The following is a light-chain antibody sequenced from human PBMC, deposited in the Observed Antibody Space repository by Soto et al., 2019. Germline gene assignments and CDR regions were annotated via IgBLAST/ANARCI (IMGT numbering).Light chain of an antibody. CDR2: YDS. J-gene: IGLJ1*01. V-gene: IGLV3-21*04. CDR3: QVWDITTDHYV. CDR1: NIGSKR. Sequence: SYELTQPPSVSVAPEKTARLTCGGDNIGSKRVHWYRQKPGQAPVLVIYYDSDRPSGIPERFSGSNSGITATLTINRVEAGDEADYYCQVWDITTDHYVFGTGTKLTVL.